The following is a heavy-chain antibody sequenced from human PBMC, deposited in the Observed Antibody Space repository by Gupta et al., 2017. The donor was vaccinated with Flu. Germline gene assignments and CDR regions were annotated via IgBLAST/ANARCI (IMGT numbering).Heavy chain of an antibody. CDR3: ARFFALQDYMDV. V-gene: IGHV3-21*01. Sequence: FCTYSMNWVRQAPGKGLEWVSSISSSSSYIYYADSVKGRFTVSRDNAKNSLHLQMNSLRAEDTAVYYCARFFALQDYMDVWGKGTTVTVSS. CDR1: FCTYS. CDR2: ISSSSSYI. D-gene: IGHD1-1*01. J-gene: IGHJ6*03.